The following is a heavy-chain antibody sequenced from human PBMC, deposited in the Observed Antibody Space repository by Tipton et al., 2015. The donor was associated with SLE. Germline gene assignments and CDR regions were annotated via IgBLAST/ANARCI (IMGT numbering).Heavy chain of an antibody. D-gene: IGHD4-17*01. CDR1: GGSISSSHW. CDR3: AKDYNHDNADYN. Sequence: TLSLTCTVSGGSISSSHWWGWIRQPPGKGLEWIGHIYYGGTIYYNPSLKSRVTMSIDTSKNQFSLKLSSVTVADTAVYYCAKDYNHDNADYNWGQGTLVIVSS. CDR2: IYYGGTI. J-gene: IGHJ4*02. V-gene: IGHV4-28*03.